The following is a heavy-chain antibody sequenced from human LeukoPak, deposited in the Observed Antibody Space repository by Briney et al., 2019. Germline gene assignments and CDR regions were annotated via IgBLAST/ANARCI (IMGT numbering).Heavy chain of an antibody. CDR3: ARSGTHGGFVI. Sequence: ASVKVSCKASGYTFTGYYIHWVRQAPGQGLEWMGWINPNSGDTNYAQKFQGSVTMTRDTSISTAYMELSSVRSDDTAVYYCARSGTHGGFVIWGQGTMVTVSS. CDR2: INPNSGDT. V-gene: IGHV1-2*02. CDR1: GYTFTGYY. J-gene: IGHJ3*02. D-gene: IGHD4-23*01.